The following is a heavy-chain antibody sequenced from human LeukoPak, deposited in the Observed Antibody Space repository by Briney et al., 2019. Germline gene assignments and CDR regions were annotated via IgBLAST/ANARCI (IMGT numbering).Heavy chain of an antibody. CDR2: IKQDGSEK. CDR1: GFTFSSSC. J-gene: IGHJ4*02. Sequence: PGGSLRLSCVASGFTFSSSCMSWGRQAPGKGLEWVANIKQDGSEKSYVESVRGRFTISRDNAKNSLYLQLNSLRAEDTALYYCARDNPPDYWGQGTLVTVSS. V-gene: IGHV3-7*03. CDR3: ARDNPPDY.